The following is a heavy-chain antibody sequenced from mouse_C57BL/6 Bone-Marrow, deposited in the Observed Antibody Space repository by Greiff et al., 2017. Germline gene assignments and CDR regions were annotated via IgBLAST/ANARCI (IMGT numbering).Heavy chain of an antibody. Sequence: VKVVESGPGLVAPSQSLSITCTVSGFSLTSYGVDWVRQPPGKGLEWLGVIWGGGSTNYNSALMSRLSISKDNSKIQVFLKMNSLQTDDTAMYYVAKRHYYGSSFLAYWGQGTLVTVSA. CDR1: GFSLTSYG. J-gene: IGHJ3*01. CDR2: IWGGGST. D-gene: IGHD1-1*01. CDR3: AKRHYYGSSFLAY. V-gene: IGHV2-9*01.